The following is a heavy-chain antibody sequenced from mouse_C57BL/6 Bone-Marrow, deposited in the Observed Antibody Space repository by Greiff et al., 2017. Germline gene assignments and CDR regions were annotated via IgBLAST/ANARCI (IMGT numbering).Heavy chain of an antibody. Sequence: DVMLVESGGGLVKPGGSLKLSCAASGFTFSSYAMSWVRQTPEKRLEWVATISDGGSYTYYPDNVKGRFTISRDNAKNNLYLQMSHLKSEDTAMYYCARDSHDYDRKHWYAMDYWGQGTSVTVSS. D-gene: IGHD2-4*01. CDR2: ISDGGSYT. CDR1: GFTFSSYA. J-gene: IGHJ4*01. CDR3: ARDSHDYDRKHWYAMDY. V-gene: IGHV5-4*01.